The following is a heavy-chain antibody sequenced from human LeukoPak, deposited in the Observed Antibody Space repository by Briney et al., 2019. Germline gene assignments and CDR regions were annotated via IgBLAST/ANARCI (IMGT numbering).Heavy chain of an antibody. CDR1: GFTFSSYA. V-gene: IGHV3-74*01. Sequence: PGGSLRLSCAASGFTFSSYAMSWVRQAPGKGLVWVSRIASDGNNRDYADSVKGRFTISRDNAKNTLYLQMNSLRVEDTAVYYCARGRPHGNDYWGQGTLVTVSS. CDR2: IASDGNNR. CDR3: ARGRPHGNDY. D-gene: IGHD4-23*01. J-gene: IGHJ4*02.